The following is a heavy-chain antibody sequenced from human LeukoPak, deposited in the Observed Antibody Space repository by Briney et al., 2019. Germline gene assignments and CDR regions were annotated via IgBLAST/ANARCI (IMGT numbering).Heavy chain of an antibody. J-gene: IGHJ5*02. Sequence: PSETLSLTCTVSGGSISSTSYYWSWIRQPPGKGLEWIGEINHSGSTNYNPSLKSRVTISVDTSKNQFSLKLSSVTAADTAVYYCARGGPPFICSGGSCYGSWFDPWGQGTLVTVSS. CDR3: ARGGPPFICSGGSCYGSWFDP. V-gene: IGHV4-39*07. CDR2: INHSGST. D-gene: IGHD2-15*01. CDR1: GGSISSTSYY.